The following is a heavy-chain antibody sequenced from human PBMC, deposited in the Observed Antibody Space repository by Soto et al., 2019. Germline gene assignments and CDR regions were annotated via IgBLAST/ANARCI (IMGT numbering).Heavy chain of an antibody. CDR2: IYYSEST. Sequence: QVQLQESGPGLVKPSQTLSLTCTVSGNSISSGDYYSSWIRQPPGKGLEWIGYIYYSESTYYNPSRMRRVTISVEMSKNQCSLKLSSVTASDTAVYYCALVRRYYGMDVWGQGTTVTVSS. CDR1: GNSISSGDYY. D-gene: IGHD6-6*01. CDR3: ALVRRYYGMDV. J-gene: IGHJ6*02. V-gene: IGHV4-30-4*01.